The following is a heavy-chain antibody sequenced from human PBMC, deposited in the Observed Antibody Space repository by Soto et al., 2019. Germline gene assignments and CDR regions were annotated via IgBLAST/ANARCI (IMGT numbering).Heavy chain of an antibody. CDR2: MNPNSGNT. CDR1: GYTFTSYD. Sequence: QVQLVQSGAEVKKPGASVKVSCKASGYTFTSYDINWVRQATGQGLEWMGWMNPNSGNTGYAQKFQGRVTMTRNTSISTAYMGLSSLRSEDTAVYYCARFLGFARYYYYYGMDVWGQGTTVTVSS. V-gene: IGHV1-8*01. J-gene: IGHJ6*02. CDR3: ARFLGFARYYYYYGMDV. D-gene: IGHD1-26*01.